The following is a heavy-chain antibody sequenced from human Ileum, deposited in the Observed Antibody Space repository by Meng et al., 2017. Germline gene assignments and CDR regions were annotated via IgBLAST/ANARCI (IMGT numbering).Heavy chain of an antibody. V-gene: IGHV1-3*04. J-gene: IGHJ4*02. D-gene: IGHD3-9*01. CDR3: ARGHQNYDILTGSY. Sequence: VQLVQSGAAVKQPGASVKVSFKAPGYTCTRYAMHGVRQAPGQRLEWMGWINTGNGDAKYSQRFQGRVTITRDTSASTVYMELSSLRSEDTTVYYCARGHQNYDILTGSYWGQGTLVTVSS. CDR2: INTGNGDA. CDR1: GYTCTRYA.